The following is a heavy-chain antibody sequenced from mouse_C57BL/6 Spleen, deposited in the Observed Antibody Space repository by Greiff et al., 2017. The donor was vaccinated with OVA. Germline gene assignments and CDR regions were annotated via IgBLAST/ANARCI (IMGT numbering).Heavy chain of an antibody. J-gene: IGHJ4*01. V-gene: IGHV1-20*01. Sequence: EVKLMESGPELVKPGDSVKISCKASGYSFTGYFMNWVMQSHGKSLEWIGRINPYNGDTFYNQKFKGKATLTVDKSSSTAHMELRRLTSEDSAVYYCARAYYGSHLMDYWGQGTSVTVSS. D-gene: IGHD1-1*01. CDR2: INPYNGDT. CDR3: ARAYYGSHLMDY. CDR1: GYSFTGYF.